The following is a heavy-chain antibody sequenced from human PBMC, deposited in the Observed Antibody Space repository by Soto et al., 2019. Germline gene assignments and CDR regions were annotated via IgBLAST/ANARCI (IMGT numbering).Heavy chain of an antibody. CDR2: IYYSGST. V-gene: IGHV4-59*01. J-gene: IGHJ4*02. CDR3: ARGYSGYDWRGFDY. Sequence: SETLSLTCTVSGGSISSYYWSWIRQPPGKGLEWIGYIYYSGSTNYNPSLKSRVTISVDTSKNQFSLKLSSVTAADTAVYYCARGYSGYDWRGFDYWGQGTLVTVSS. CDR1: GGSISSYY. D-gene: IGHD5-12*01.